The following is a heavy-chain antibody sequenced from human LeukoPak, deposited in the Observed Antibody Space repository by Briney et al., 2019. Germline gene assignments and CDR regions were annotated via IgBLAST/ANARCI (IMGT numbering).Heavy chain of an antibody. CDR3: TRDRMWIQLWPHDYYYYYYMGV. V-gene: IGHV3-49*03. CDR1: GFTFGDYA. J-gene: IGHJ6*03. D-gene: IGHD5-18*01. Sequence: PGRSLRLSCTASGFTFGDYAMSWFRQAPGKGLEWVGFIRSKAYGGTTEYAASVKGRFTISRDDSKSIAYLQMNSLKTEDTAVYYCTRDRMWIQLWPHDYYYYYYMGVWGKGTTVTVSS. CDR2: IRSKAYGGTT.